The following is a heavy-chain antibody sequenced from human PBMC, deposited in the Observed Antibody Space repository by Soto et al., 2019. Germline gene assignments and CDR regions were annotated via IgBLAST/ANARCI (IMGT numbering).Heavy chain of an antibody. CDR2: IYYSGST. Sequence: SETLSLTCTVSGGSISSSSYYWGWIRQPPGKGLEWIGSIYYSGSTYYNPSLKSRVTISVDTSKNQFSLKLSSVTAADTAVYYCARLLSFDRYCSGGSCYSFDYWGQGTLVTVSS. CDR3: ARLLSFDRYCSGGSCYSFDY. CDR1: GGSISSSSYY. J-gene: IGHJ4*02. D-gene: IGHD2-15*01. V-gene: IGHV4-39*01.